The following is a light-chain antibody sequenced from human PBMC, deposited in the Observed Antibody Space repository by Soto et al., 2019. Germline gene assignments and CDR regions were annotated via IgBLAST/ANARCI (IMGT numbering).Light chain of an antibody. V-gene: IGKV1-9*01. CDR3: QQLNSYPLT. Sequence: DIQLTQXPSFLSASVGDRVTITCRASQDMNTYIAWYQHTPGKAPKLLIYGASTLQSGVPARFSGSESGAVFTLRISSLQPEDFATYYCQQLNSYPLTFGGGTKVDIK. CDR2: GAS. CDR1: QDMNTY. J-gene: IGKJ4*01.